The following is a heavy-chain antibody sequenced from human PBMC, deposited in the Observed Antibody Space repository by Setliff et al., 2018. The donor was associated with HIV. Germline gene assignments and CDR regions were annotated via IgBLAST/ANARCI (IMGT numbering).Heavy chain of an antibody. J-gene: IGHJ6*04. CDR3: ARDSRDIVVVIAPEPEPYYYYGMDV. CDR2: IIPIFGTP. Sequence: VKVSCKASGDTFNSHAISWVRQAPGQGLEWMGGIIPIFGTPNYAQKFKGRPTITADESTSTVYMELSSLRSEDTAVYYCARDSRDIVVVIAPEPEPYYYYGMDVWGEGTTVTVSS. V-gene: IGHV1-69*13. CDR1: GDTFNSHA. D-gene: IGHD2-15*01.